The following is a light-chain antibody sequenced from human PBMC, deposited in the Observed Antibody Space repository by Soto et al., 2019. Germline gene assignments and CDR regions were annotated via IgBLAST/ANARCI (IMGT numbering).Light chain of an antibody. Sequence: QSAPTQPRSVSGSPGQSVTISCTGSSNDVGGYNYVSWYQQHPGKGPKLILYDVNKRPSGVPDRFSGSKSGNTASLTISGLQAEDEADYFCCSFAGSYTFVFAPGIKLT. CDR2: DVN. J-gene: IGLJ1*01. V-gene: IGLV2-11*01. CDR1: SNDVGGYNY. CDR3: CSFAGSYTFV.